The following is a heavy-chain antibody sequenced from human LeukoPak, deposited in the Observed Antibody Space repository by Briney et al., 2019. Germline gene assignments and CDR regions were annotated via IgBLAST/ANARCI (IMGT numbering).Heavy chain of an antibody. CDR2: IYYSGST. CDR1: GGSFSSNSYY. J-gene: IGHJ4*02. D-gene: IGHD3-22*01. Sequence: PSETLSLTCAVSGGSFSSNSYYWGWIRQPPGKGLEWIGSIYYSGSTYYNPSLKSRVTISVDTSKNQFSLKLSSVTAADTAVYYCARGGGGSGYSGESDYWAQGTLVTVSS. CDR3: ARGGGGSGYSGESDY. V-gene: IGHV4-39*01.